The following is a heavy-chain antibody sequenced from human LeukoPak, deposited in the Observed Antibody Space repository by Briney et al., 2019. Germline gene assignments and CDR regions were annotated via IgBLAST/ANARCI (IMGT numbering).Heavy chain of an antibody. V-gene: IGHV4-30-2*01. CDR2: IYHSGST. CDR1: GGSISSGGYS. CDR3: ARNDYVDAFDI. Sequence: SQTLSLTCAVSGGSISSGGYSWSWIRQPPGKGLEWIGYIYHSGSTYYNPSLKSRVTISVDRSMNQFSLKLSSVTAADTAVYYCARNDYVDAFDIWGQGTMVTVSS. J-gene: IGHJ3*02. D-gene: IGHD4-17*01.